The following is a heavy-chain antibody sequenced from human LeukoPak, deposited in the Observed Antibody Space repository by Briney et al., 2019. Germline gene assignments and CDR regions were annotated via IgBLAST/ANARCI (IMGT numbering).Heavy chain of an antibody. CDR1: GYSFSSYW. J-gene: IGHJ6*02. CDR2: IYPGDSDT. D-gene: IGHD1-26*01. CDR3: ARSGGSYLPRYVDV. V-gene: IGHV5-51*01. Sequence: GAPLKTSFKGSGYSFSSYWIGWVRQMPGKGLDGMRIIYPGDSDTRCSPSFQGQVTISVDKCISTAYLQWSSLKASDTAMYYCARSGGSYLPRYVDVWGQGTTVTVSS.